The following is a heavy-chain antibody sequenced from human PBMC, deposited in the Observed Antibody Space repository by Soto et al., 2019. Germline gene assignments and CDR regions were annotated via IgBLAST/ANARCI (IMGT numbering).Heavy chain of an antibody. V-gene: IGHV4-59*01. CDR2: IYNSAPTGST. J-gene: IGHJ3*02. Sequence: PSETLSLTCSVAGGSSRSYYLSWIRQPPGKGLEWIGYIYNSAPTGSTVYNPSLASRVTISVDTAKNQFSLKLSSVFAAETAVYFCARGTAFDNWGQGILVPVSS. CDR1: GGSSRSYY. CDR3: ARGTAFDN.